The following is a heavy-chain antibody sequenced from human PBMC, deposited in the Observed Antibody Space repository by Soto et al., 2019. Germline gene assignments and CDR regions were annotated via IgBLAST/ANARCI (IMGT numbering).Heavy chain of an antibody. CDR2: VYSGGSA. D-gene: IGHD6-6*01. V-gene: IGHV4-59*01. CDR1: PGSIYDYY. Sequence: KASETLSLTCNVFPGSIYDYYWSWIRQTPGMRLEWIGFVYSGGSAMYNPSFKSRVIISLETSKNQFSLTLTSLTAADSAMYYCARARMSIAARPGFDYWGQGALVTVSS. CDR3: ARARMSIAARPGFDY. J-gene: IGHJ4*02.